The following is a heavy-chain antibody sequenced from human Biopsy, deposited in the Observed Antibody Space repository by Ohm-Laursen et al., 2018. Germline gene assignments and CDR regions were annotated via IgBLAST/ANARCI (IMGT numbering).Heavy chain of an antibody. Sequence: SLRLSCTASGFTVINNDISWVRQAPGKGLEWASFISSSGVQYHADSVKGRFTISRDNSKKTLYLQMNSLRAEDTAIYYCAKDQPDLAVVVAAHWYFDLWGRGTLVTVSS. CDR2: ISSSGVQ. CDR1: GFTVINND. J-gene: IGHJ2*01. D-gene: IGHD2-15*01. V-gene: IGHV3-53*01. CDR3: AKDQPDLAVVVAAHWYFDL.